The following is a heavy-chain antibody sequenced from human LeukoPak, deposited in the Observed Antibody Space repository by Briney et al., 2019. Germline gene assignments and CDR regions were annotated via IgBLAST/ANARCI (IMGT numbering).Heavy chain of an antibody. CDR2: INHSGST. J-gene: IGHJ5*02. CDR3: ARVTPYCSGGSCYPGWFDP. CDR1: GFRFGGYA. V-gene: IGHV4-34*01. Sequence: PGGSLRLSCTGSGFRFGGYALSWIRQPPGKGLEWIGEINHSGSTNYNPSLKSRVTISVDTSKNQFSLKLSSVTAADTAVYYCARVTPYCSGGSCYPGWFDPWGQGTLVTVSS. D-gene: IGHD2-15*01.